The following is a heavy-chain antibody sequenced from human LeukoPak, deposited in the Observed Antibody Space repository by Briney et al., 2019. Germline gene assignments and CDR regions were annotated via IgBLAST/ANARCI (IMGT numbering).Heavy chain of an antibody. CDR3: ASAVVPAAKDYYGMDV. J-gene: IGHJ6*04. CDR1: GGSISSGGYY. CDR2: IYYSGST. V-gene: IGHV4-31*03. Sequence: PSETLSLTCTVSGGSISSGGYYWSWIRQHPGKGLEWIGYIYYSGSTYYNPSLKSRVTISVDTSKNQFSLKLSSVTAADTAVYYCASAVVPAAKDYYGMDVWGKGTTATVSS. D-gene: IGHD2-2*01.